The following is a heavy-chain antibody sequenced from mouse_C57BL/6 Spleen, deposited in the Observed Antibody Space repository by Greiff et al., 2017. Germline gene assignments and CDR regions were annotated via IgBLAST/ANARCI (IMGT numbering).Heavy chain of an antibody. V-gene: IGHV1-82*01. CDR1: GYAFSSSW. CDR3: AKLGEDY. J-gene: IGHJ4*01. Sequence: VQLQQSGPELLKPGASVKISCKASGYAFSSSWMNWVKQRPGKGLEWIGRIYPGDGDTNYNGKFKGKATLTADKSFSTYYMQLSSLTSEDSAVYFCAKLGEDYWGQGTSVTVSS. D-gene: IGHD4-1*01. CDR2: IYPGDGDT.